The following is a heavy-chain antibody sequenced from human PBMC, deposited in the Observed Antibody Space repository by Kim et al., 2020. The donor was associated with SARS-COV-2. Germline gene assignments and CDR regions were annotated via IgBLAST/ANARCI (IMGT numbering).Heavy chain of an antibody. V-gene: IGHV3-21*01. CDR3: ARIVLKSYYYGMDV. CDR1: GFTFSNYN. Sequence: GGSLRLSCAASGFTFSNYNMNWVRQAPGKGLEWVSSISSSSRFIYYADSVQGRFTISRDNAKNSLYLQMDSLRAEDTAVYYCARIVLKSYYYGMDVWGQGTTVTVSS. J-gene: IGHJ6*02. D-gene: IGHD3-22*01. CDR2: ISSSSRFI.